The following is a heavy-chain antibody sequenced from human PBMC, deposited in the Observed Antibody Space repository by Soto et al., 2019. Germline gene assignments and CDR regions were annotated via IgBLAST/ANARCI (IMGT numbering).Heavy chain of an antibody. J-gene: IGHJ5*02. V-gene: IGHV3-30-3*01. D-gene: IGHD4-4*01. CDR3: ARHVASTVTTSDWFDP. Sequence: GGSLRLSCAASGFTFSSHAMHWVRQAPGEGLEWVAIISYDGSTIFYGDSVKGRFTISRDNSKNTLYLHMSSLRPDDTAVYFCARHVASTVTTSDWFDPWGQGTLVTVSS. CDR2: ISYDGSTI. CDR1: GFTFSSHA.